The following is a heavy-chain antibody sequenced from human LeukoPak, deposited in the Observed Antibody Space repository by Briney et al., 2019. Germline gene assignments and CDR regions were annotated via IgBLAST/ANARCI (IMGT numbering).Heavy chain of an antibody. CDR2: IIPIFGTA. J-gene: IGHJ6*03. Sequence: SVKVSCKASGGTFSSYAISWVRQAPGQGLDWMGGIIPIFGTANYAQKFQGRVTITTDESTSTAYMELSSLRSEDTAVYYCARASDYVWGSYRYRPYYYYMDVWGKGTTVTVSS. CDR1: GGTFSSYA. CDR3: ARASDYVWGSYRYRPYYYYMDV. V-gene: IGHV1-69*05. D-gene: IGHD3-16*02.